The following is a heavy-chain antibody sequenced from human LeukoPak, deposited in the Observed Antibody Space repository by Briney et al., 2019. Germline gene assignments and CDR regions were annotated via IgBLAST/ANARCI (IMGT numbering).Heavy chain of an antibody. D-gene: IGHD2/OR15-2a*01. Sequence: GGSLRLSCAASGFTFSSYTMNWVRQTPGKGLEWVSSISSSSSYIYYADSVKGRFTISRDNAKNSLYLHMNSLRAEDTAVYYCARGTYTTSPRNPKYYFDYWGQGTLVTVSS. V-gene: IGHV3-21*01. J-gene: IGHJ4*02. CDR1: GFTFSSYT. CDR2: ISSSSSYI. CDR3: ARGTYTTSPRNPKYYFDY.